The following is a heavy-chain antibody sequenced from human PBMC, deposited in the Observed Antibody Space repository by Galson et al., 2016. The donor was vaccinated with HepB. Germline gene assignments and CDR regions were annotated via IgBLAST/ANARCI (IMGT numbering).Heavy chain of an antibody. Sequence: SVKVSCKASGYTLTSYATHWVRQAPGQRLEWMGWINAGKGNTKYSQKFQGRVTITRDTSASTAYMELSSLRSEDTAVYYCARDPGGSKTRFDYWGQGTLLPVSS. CDR2: INAGKGNT. D-gene: IGHD1-26*01. CDR3: ARDPGGSKTRFDY. V-gene: IGHV1-3*01. CDR1: GYTLTSYA. J-gene: IGHJ4*02.